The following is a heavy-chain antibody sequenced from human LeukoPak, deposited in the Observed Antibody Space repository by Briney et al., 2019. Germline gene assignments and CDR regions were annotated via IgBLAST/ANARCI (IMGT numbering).Heavy chain of an antibody. CDR2: VNGNGGST. J-gene: IGHJ4*02. V-gene: IGHV3-23*01. CDR1: GFTFSAYA. CDR3: AKSLYGGCDY. D-gene: IGHD3-16*02. Sequence: GGSLRLSCAASGFTFSAYAMSWVRQAPGKGLEWVSGVNGNGGSTSYADSVKGRFTIFRDNSKNTVYLQMNSLRVEDTAVYYCAKSLYGGCDYWGQGTVVTVSS.